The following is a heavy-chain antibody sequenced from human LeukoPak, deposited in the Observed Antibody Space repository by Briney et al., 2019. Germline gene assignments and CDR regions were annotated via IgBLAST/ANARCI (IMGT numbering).Heavy chain of an antibody. CDR1: GYTFTSYG. D-gene: IGHD2-15*01. Sequence: PGASVKVSCKASGYTFTSYGISWVRQAPGQGLEWMGWISAYNGNTNYAQKLQGRVTMTTDTSTSTAYMELRSLRSDDTAVYYCARDLIESSGGSCYSECYYYGMDVWGQGTTVTVSS. CDR2: ISAYNGNT. V-gene: IGHV1-18*01. CDR3: ARDLIESSGGSCYSECYYYGMDV. J-gene: IGHJ6*02.